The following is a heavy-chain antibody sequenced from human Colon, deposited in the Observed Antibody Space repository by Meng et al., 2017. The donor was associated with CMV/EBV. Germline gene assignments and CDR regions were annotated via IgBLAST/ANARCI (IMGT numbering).Heavy chain of an antibody. J-gene: IGHJ5*02. CDR2: INPNNGGT. CDR3: ARDLEEFDP. D-gene: IGHD1-1*01. CDR1: GYTFTGYY. V-gene: IGHV1-2*02. Sequence: ASVKVSCKTSGYTFTGYYLHWVRLAPGQGLEWMGWINPNNGGTNYAPKFQGRVTMTSDTSSSTAYMELRRLRPDDTAVYYCARDLEEFDPWGQGTLVTVSS.